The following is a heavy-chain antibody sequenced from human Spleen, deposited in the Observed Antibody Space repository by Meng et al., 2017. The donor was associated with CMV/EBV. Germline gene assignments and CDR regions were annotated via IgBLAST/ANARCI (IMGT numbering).Heavy chain of an antibody. D-gene: IGHD3-10*01. CDR1: GGTFSSYA. CDR2: IIPIFGTA. V-gene: IGHV1-69*12. J-gene: IGHJ4*02. CDR3: ARLSYGSGIKYDY. Sequence: QVQVGQVGAEGKKPWFSGKGSCKASGGTFSSYAISWVRQSPGQGLEWMGGIIPIFGTANYAQKFQGRVTITADESTSTAYMELSSLRSEDTAVYYCARLSYGSGIKYDYWGQGTLVTVSS.